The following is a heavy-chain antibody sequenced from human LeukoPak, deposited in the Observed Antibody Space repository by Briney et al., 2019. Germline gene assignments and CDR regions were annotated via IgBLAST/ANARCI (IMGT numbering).Heavy chain of an antibody. CDR2: IYYTGST. Sequence: SETLSLTCTVSGGSISYYYWTWIRQSPGKGLEWIGQIYYTGSTYYNPSLKRRVTISVDTSRNQFSLNLTSVTAADTAVYYCARGGTYNDILSFDPWGQGTLVTFSS. J-gene: IGHJ5*02. CDR1: GGSISYYY. V-gene: IGHV4-59*01. D-gene: IGHD3-9*01. CDR3: ARGGTYNDILSFDP.